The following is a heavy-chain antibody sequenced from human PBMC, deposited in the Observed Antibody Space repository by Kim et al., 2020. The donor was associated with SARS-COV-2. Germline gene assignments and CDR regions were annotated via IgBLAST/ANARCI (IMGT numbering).Heavy chain of an antibody. CDR3: ARGGSD. CDR2: IYDNGVT. D-gene: IGHD2-15*01. CDR1: GFSVSSNN. J-gene: IGHJ4*02. Sequence: GGSLRLSCAASGFSVSSNNMNWVRQAPGKGLEWVSVIYDNGVTSYADSVKGRFTVSRDNSMNTLFLHMNSLIAEDTAVYYCARGGSDWGQGTLVTVSS. V-gene: IGHV3-53*01.